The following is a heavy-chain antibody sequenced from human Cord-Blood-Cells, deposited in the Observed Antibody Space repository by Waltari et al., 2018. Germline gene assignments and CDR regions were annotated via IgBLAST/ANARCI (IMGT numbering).Heavy chain of an antibody. CDR1: GGTFSSYA. CDR2: INTILGTP. D-gene: IGHD3-22*01. V-gene: IGHV1-69*01. Sequence: QVQLVQSGAEVKKPGSSVKVSCKASGGTFSSYAISWVRQAPGQGLEWMGGINTILGTPNYAQRVQGRVTITRDESTSTAYMELSSLRSYDTAVYYCARVRRGYDSSGYLHDAFDIWGQATMVTVSS. J-gene: IGHJ3*02. CDR3: ARVRRGYDSSGYLHDAFDI.